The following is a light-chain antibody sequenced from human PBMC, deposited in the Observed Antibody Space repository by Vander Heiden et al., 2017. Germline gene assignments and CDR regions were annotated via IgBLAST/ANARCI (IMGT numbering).Light chain of an antibody. J-gene: IGKJ2*01. V-gene: IGKV4-1*01. CDR1: QSVLYNTNNKNY. CDR3: QQYYTPPYT. Sequence: DIVMTQSPDSLAVSLGERATINCKASQSVLYNTNNKNYLAWYQQRPGQPPKLLLYWASTREAGVADRFSGSGSGTSFTLTISSLQAEDVAVYYCQQYYTPPYTFGQGTKLAI. CDR2: WAS.